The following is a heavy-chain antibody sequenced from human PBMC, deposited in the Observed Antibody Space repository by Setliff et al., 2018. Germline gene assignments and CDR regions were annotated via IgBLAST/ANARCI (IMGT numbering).Heavy chain of an antibody. Sequence: GESLKISCKGSGFSFTDFWIGWVRQMPGKGLEWMGLIYAGDSDTRYNPSFQGRVTMSADKSINTTYLQWSSLKASDTAIYYCARQKSTGSGNNWFDPWGQGTQVTVSS. CDR2: IYAGDSDT. J-gene: IGHJ5*02. V-gene: IGHV5-51*01. CDR1: GFSFTDFW. D-gene: IGHD3-10*01. CDR3: ARQKSTGSGNNWFDP.